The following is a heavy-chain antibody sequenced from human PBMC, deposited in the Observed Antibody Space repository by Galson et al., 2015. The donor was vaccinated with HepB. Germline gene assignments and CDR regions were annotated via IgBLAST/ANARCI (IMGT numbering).Heavy chain of an antibody. J-gene: IGHJ3*02. V-gene: IGHV3-21*01. CDR2: INSSGTYI. D-gene: IGHD2-15*01. Sequence: SLRLSCAGSGFIFSGYTMTWVRQAPGKGLEWVSSINSSGTYIYSPDSVKGRFTISRDNAKNSLFLQLSGLRAEDTAVYYCARVVVAAYDAIDIWGQGTMVTVSS. CDR3: ARVVVAAYDAIDI. CDR1: GFIFSGYT.